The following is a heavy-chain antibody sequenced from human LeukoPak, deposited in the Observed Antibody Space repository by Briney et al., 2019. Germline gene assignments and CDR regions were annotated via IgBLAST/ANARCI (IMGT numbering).Heavy chain of an antibody. D-gene: IGHD6-13*01. CDR1: GFTFSSSA. CDR3: AKGYSSSWYKGGGLFDY. CDR2: ISGSGGST. V-gene: IGHV3-23*01. Sequence: GGSLRLSCAASGFTFSSSAMNWVRQAPGKGLEWVSIISGSGGSTYYADSVKGRFTISRDNSKNTLYLQMNSLRAEDTAVYYCAKGYSSSWYKGGGLFDYWGQGTLVTVSS. J-gene: IGHJ4*02.